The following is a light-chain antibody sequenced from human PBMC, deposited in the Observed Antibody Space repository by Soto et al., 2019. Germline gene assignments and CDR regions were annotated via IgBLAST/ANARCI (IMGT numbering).Light chain of an antibody. CDR1: QSISSW. CDR3: QQYNSYLWT. V-gene: IGKV1-5*01. J-gene: IGKJ1*01. CDR2: DAS. Sequence: DIQMTQSPSTXSAXVGDRVAVTCRASQSISSWLAWYQQKPGKAPKLLIYDASSLESGVPSRFSGSGSGTEFTLTISSLQPDDFATYYCQQYNSYLWTFGQGTKVDIK.